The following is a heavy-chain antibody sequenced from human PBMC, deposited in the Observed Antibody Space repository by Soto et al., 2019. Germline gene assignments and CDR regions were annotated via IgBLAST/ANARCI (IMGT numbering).Heavy chain of an antibody. Sequence: ASVNVSCKASGYTFTSYGITWVRQSPGQGLEWMGWISGYNGYTNYAQSLQGRVTMTIDTPASTAYMELRSLTSDDTAVYYCARGARPTYYEQLFDYWGQGTLVTVSS. CDR2: ISGYNGYT. D-gene: IGHD3-3*01. J-gene: IGHJ4*02. V-gene: IGHV1-18*01. CDR3: ARGARPTYYEQLFDY. CDR1: GYTFTSYG.